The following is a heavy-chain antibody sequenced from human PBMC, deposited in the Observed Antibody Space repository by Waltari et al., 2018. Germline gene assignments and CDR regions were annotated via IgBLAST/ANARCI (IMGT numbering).Heavy chain of an antibody. J-gene: IGHJ4*02. D-gene: IGHD1-1*01. CDR2: IIPILGIA. V-gene: IGHV1-69*10. Sequence: VQPVQAGAEVKKPGSSVKVSCKDAGGTLSSYAISWVRQAPGQGLEWMGGIIPILGIANYAQKFQGRVTITADKSTSTAYMELSSLRSEDTAVYYCARDYKGGTVWGQGTLVTVSS. CDR3: ARDYKGGTV. CDR1: GGTLSSYA.